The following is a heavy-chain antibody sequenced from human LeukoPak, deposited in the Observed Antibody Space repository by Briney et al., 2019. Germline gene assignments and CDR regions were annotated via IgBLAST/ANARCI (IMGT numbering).Heavy chain of an antibody. CDR3: ARGPPRGKYYYMDD. Sequence: GGSLRLSCAASGFTFSSFDMHWVRQPTGQGLESVSTIGTASDTYYPGSVEGRFTLSRDNAKNSLYLQMNSLTAGDTAVYYCARGPPRGKYYYMDDWGKGTTVTVPS. J-gene: IGHJ6*03. CDR1: GFTFSSFD. D-gene: IGHD1-1*01. V-gene: IGHV3-13*01. CDR2: IGTASDT.